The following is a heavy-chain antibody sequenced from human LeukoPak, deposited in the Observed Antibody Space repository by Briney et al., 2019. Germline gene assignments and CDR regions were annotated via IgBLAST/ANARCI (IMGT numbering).Heavy chain of an antibody. CDR2: ISPSGST. D-gene: IGHD6-13*01. Sequence: SETLSLTCAVSGYSISSGYYWGWIGQPPGKGLEWIGSISPSGSTFYNPSLKSRVTISVETLKNQLSLKVRSVTAADTAVYYCALSPLGAAGTWSGLFDYWGQGTLVTVSS. V-gene: IGHV4-38-2*01. J-gene: IGHJ4*02. CDR1: GYSISSGYY. CDR3: ALSPLGAAGTWSGLFDY.